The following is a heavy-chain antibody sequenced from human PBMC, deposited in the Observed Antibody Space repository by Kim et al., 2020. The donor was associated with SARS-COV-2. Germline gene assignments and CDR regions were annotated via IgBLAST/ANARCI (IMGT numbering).Heavy chain of an antibody. D-gene: IGHD3-10*01. Sequence: KFTGGVTITRDTSASAAYMELSSLRSEDTAVYYCAREYGSGSYPAHAFDIWGQGTMVTVSS. J-gene: IGHJ3*02. V-gene: IGHV1-3*01. CDR3: AREYGSGSYPAHAFDI.